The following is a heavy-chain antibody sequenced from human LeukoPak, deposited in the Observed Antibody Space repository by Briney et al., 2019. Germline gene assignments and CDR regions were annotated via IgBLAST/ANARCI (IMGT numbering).Heavy chain of an antibody. Sequence: PGGSLRLSCAASGFTFRSYWMHWVRQAPGKGLVWVSRINGDGSSTSYADSVKGRFTISRDNAKNTLFLQMNSLRAEDTALYYCARDWSHAFDIWGQGTMVTVSS. D-gene: IGHD3-3*01. V-gene: IGHV3-74*01. J-gene: IGHJ3*02. CDR2: INGDGSST. CDR1: GFTFRSYW. CDR3: ARDWSHAFDI.